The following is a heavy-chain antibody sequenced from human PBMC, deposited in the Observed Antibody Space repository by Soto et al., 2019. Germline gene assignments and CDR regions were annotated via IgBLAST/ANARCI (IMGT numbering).Heavy chain of an antibody. CDR3: ARVYVWNCISPSCPFDY. V-gene: IGHV4-30-4*01. CDR1: GGSISSGDYY. D-gene: IGHD2-2*01. J-gene: IGHJ4*02. CDR2: IYYSGST. Sequence: QVQLQESGPGLVKPSQTLSLTCTVSGGSISSGDYYWSWIRQPPGKGLEWIGYIYYSGSTYYNPSLKSRVTTSVDTSKNQFSLKLSSVTAADTAVYYCARVYVWNCISPSCPFDYWGQGTLVTVSS.